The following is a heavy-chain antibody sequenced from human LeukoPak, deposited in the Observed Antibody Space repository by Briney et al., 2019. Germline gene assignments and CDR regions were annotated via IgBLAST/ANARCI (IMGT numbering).Heavy chain of an antibody. CDR1: DFTFANYA. D-gene: IGHD4-17*01. J-gene: IGHJ3*01. V-gene: IGHV3-23*01. CDR3: GRDPNGDYIGAFEF. Sequence: HSGGSLRLSCVGSDFTFANYAMTWVRLTPGKGLEWVSSIKGSGSYAMYADSVGGRFTTSRDNSRNTIFLQMTSLRAEDTAIYYCGRDPNGDYIGAFEFWGLGTLVSVSS. CDR2: IKGSGSYA.